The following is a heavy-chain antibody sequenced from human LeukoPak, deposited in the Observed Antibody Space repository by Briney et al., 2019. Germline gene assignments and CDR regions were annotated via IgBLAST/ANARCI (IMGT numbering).Heavy chain of an antibody. CDR1: GFTFSSYG. CDR2: IWYDGSNK. J-gene: IGHJ5*02. CDR3: ARDHYDFWSGYYNNWFDP. D-gene: IGHD3-3*01. V-gene: IGHV3-33*01. Sequence: GGSLRLSCAASGFTFSSYGMHWVRQAPGKGLEWVAVIWYDGSNKYYADSVKGRFTISRDNSKNTLYLQMNSLRAEDTAVYYCARDHYDFWSGYYNNWFDPWGQGTLVTVSS.